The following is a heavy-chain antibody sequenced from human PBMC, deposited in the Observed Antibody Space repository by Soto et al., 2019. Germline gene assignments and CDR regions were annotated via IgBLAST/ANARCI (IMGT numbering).Heavy chain of an antibody. Sequence: ASVKVSCKASGYTFTSYDINWVRQATGQGLEWLGWMNPNSGNTGYAQKFQGRVTMTRNTSISTAYMELNSLRAEDTALYYCAKNPIRYCNGDCYSAIHYFDSWGQGSLVTVS. D-gene: IGHD2-21*02. CDR3: AKNPIRYCNGDCYSAIHYFDS. CDR2: MNPNSGNT. J-gene: IGHJ4*02. CDR1: GYTFTSYD. V-gene: IGHV1-8*01.